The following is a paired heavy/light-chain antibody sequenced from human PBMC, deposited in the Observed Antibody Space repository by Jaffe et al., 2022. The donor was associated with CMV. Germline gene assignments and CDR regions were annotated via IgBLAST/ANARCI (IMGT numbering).Heavy chain of an antibody. V-gene: IGHV3-74*01. D-gene: IGHD3-10*01. CDR1: GFAFSSYW. Sequence: HLVESGGALVQSGGSLRLSCTVSGFAFSSYWMHWVRQVPGKGLVWVSCVSSGGTTTSYADSVKGRFTISRDNAKDTLYLQMDSLRVDDTAVYYCARDFFGSGIAKYYYSMDVWGTGTAVTVSS. CDR2: VSSGGTTT. J-gene: IGHJ6*03. CDR3: ARDFFGSGIAKYYYSMDV.
Light chain of an antibody. CDR2: DVT. V-gene: IGLV2-14*03. J-gene: IGLJ3*02. CDR3: SSYTSSDTLV. CDR1: TSDVATFNH. Sequence: QSALTQPASVSGSPGQSIIISCTGTTSDVATFNHVSWYQQHPGKAPKLLICDVTNRPSGISNRFSGSKSGNTASLTISGLQAEDEAAYYCSSYTSSDTLVFGGGTMLTVL.